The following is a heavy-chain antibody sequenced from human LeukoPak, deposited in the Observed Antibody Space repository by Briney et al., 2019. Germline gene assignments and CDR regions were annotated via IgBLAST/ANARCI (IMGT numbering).Heavy chain of an antibody. J-gene: IGHJ5*02. CDR3: AGIGYCSSTSCPSEFDP. D-gene: IGHD2-2*01. CDR1: GGSFSGYY. Sequence: PSETLSLTCAVYGGSFSGYYWSWIRQPPGKGLEWIGEINHSGSTNCNPSLKSRVTISVDTSKNQFSLKLSSVTAADTAVYYCAGIGYCSSTSCPSEFDPWGQGTLVTVSS. CDR2: INHSGST. V-gene: IGHV4-34*01.